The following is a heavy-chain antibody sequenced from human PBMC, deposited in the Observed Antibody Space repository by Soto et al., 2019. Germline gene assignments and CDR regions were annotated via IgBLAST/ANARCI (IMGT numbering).Heavy chain of an antibody. D-gene: IGHD6-13*01. CDR3: GKLADEAPRNFIGD. Sequence: PSETLSLTCSVSNGSVSSPLSYWGWIRQPPGKRPQWIGVIYFSGITSYNPSLKSRVTISVDTSNNQFSLELSSVTATDTAVYYCGKLADEAPRNFIGDGGQETQVTGS. V-gene: IGHV4-39*01. CDR2: IYFSGIT. CDR1: NGSVSSPLSY. J-gene: IGHJ4*02.